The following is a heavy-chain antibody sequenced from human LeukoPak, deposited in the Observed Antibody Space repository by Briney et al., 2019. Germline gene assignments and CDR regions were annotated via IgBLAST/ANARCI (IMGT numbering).Heavy chain of an antibody. CDR2: ISSSSSYI. D-gene: IGHD2-8*02. V-gene: IGHV3-21*01. Sequence: GGSLRLSCAASGFTFSSYSMSWVRQAPGKGLEWVSSISSSSSYIYYADSVKGRFTISRDNAKNSLYLQMNSLRAEDTAVYYCARTPRLVVYAIYFDYWGQGTLVTVSS. CDR3: ARTPRLVVYAIYFDY. J-gene: IGHJ4*02. CDR1: GFTFSSYS.